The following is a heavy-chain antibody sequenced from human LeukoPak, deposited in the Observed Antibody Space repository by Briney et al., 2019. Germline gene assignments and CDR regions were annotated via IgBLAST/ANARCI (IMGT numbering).Heavy chain of an antibody. J-gene: IGHJ1*01. V-gene: IGHV3-23*01. CDR1: GFTFKDYS. CDR2: ISGGGGAT. D-gene: IGHD3-22*01. CDR3: ARDYDSSGFDSEYFQH. Sequence: GGSLRLSCSASGFTFKDYSMSWVRQAPGKGLEWVSRISGGGGATKYADSVTGRFTISRDNSKNTLSLQMNSLRAEDTAVYYCARDYDSSGFDSEYFQHWGQGTLVIVSS.